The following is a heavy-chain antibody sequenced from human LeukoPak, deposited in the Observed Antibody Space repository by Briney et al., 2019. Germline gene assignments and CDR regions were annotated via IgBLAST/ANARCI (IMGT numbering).Heavy chain of an antibody. CDR1: GYTFTGYY. V-gene: IGHV1-2*02. Sequence: ASVKVSCKASGYTFTGYYMHWVRQAPGQGLEWMGWINPNSGGTNYAQKFQGRVTMTRDTSISTAYMELSRLRSDDTAVYYCAREAYCGGDCWDWYFDLWGRGTLVTVSS. J-gene: IGHJ2*01. CDR3: AREAYCGGDCWDWYFDL. D-gene: IGHD2-21*02. CDR2: INPNSGGT.